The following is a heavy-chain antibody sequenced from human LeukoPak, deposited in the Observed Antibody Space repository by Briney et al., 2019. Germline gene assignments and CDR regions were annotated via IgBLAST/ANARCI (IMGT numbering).Heavy chain of an antibody. V-gene: IGHV1-46*01. CDR2: INPSGGST. Sequence: ASVKVSCKASGYTFTSYYMHWVRQAPGQGLEWMGIINPSGGSTSYAQKFQGRVTMTRDMSTSTVYMELSSLRAEDTAVYYCAKSYYYDSLLHPPQDAFDIWGQGTMVTVSS. J-gene: IGHJ3*02. D-gene: IGHD3-22*01. CDR1: GYTFTSYY. CDR3: AKSYYYDSLLHPPQDAFDI.